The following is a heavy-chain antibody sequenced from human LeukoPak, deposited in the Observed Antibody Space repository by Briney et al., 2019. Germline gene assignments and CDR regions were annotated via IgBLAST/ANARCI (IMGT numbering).Heavy chain of an antibody. J-gene: IGHJ4*02. Sequence: SETLSLTCAVSGYSISSGYSWGWIRPPPGKGPECIGNVNHAGSTYYNPSLRGRVSILGDTSKNQFSLRLGSVTAADTAVYYCARAPHCGTTSCYEVGYWGQGTLVTVSS. V-gene: IGHV4-38-2*01. D-gene: IGHD2-2*01. CDR3: ARAPHCGTTSCYEVGY. CDR1: GYSISSGYS. CDR2: VNHAGST.